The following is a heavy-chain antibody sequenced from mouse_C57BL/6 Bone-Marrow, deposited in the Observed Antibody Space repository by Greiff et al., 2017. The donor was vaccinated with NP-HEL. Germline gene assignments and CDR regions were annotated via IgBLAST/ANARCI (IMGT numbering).Heavy chain of an antibody. CDR2: SRNTANDYTT. V-gene: IGHV7-1*01. CDR3: ARAPYGNFWYFDV. Sequence: EVKVVESGGGLVQSGRSLRLSCATSGFTFSDFYMEWVRQAPGKGLEWIAASRNTANDYTTEYSASVKGRFIVSRDTSQSILYLQMNALRAEDTAIYYCARAPYGNFWYFDVWGTGTTVTVSS. J-gene: IGHJ1*03. D-gene: IGHD2-1*01. CDR1: GFTFSDFY.